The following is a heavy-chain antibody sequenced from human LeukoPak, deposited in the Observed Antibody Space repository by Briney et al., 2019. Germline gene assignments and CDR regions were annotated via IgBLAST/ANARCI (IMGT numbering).Heavy chain of an antibody. V-gene: IGHV4-61*02. CDR2: IYTSGST. CDR3: ASPPIAVAGTSTNYFDY. CDR1: GGSISSGSYY. J-gene: IGHJ4*02. Sequence: SQTLSLTCTVSGGSISSGSYYWSWIRQPAGKGLEWIGRIYTSGSTNYNPSLKSRVTISVDKSKNQFSLKLSSVTAADTAVYYCASPPIAVAGTSTNYFDYWGQGTLVTVSS. D-gene: IGHD6-19*01.